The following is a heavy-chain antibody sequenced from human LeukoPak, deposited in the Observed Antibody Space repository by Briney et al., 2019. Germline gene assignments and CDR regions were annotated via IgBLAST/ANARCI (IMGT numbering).Heavy chain of an antibody. V-gene: IGHV1-2*02. CDR3: ARGRYCSSTSCYTYYYYYMGV. CDR2: MNPNSGGT. Sequence: ASVKVSCKASGYTFTSYDINWVRQATGQGLEWMGWMNPNSGGTNYAQKFQGRVTMTRDTSISTAYMELSRLRSDDTAVYYCARGRYCSSTSCYTYYYYYMGVWGKGTTVTVSS. D-gene: IGHD2-2*02. CDR1: GYTFTSYD. J-gene: IGHJ6*03.